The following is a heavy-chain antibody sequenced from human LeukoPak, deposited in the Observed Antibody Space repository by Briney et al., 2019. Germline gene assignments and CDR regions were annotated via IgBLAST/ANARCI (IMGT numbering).Heavy chain of an antibody. CDR1: GFTFSSYT. CDR3: ARKENILTGYYDH. Sequence: GGSLRLSCAASGFTFSSYTMNWVRQAPGKGLEWVSSISSDSNYIYYADSVRGRFTISRDNAWNSLYLQMNSLRAEDTAVYYCARKENILTGYYDHWGQGTLVTVSS. CDR2: ISSDSNYI. V-gene: IGHV3-21*01. D-gene: IGHD3-9*01. J-gene: IGHJ5*02.